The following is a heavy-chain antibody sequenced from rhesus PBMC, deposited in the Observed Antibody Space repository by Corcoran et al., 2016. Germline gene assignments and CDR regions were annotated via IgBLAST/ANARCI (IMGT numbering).Heavy chain of an antibody. CDR3: ARDRVNSNSLDY. CDR1: GYSISGYS. D-gene: IGHD4-23*01. CDR2: TTYSRST. J-gene: IGHJ4*01. Sequence: QVQLQESGPVLVKPSETLPLTCAVSGYSISGYSWSWHRQAPGKGLEWPGYTTYSRSTSYIPALKNRVTISRYTSKNQFSLKMSSVTAADTAVYYCARDRVNSNSLDYWGQGVLVTVYS. V-gene: IGHV4-122*02.